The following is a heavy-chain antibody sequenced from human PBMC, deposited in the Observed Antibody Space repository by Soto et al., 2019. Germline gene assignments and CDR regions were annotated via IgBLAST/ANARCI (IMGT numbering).Heavy chain of an antibody. CDR3: ARDKYNSIARYIAAVPYHFAY. CDR2: IYYGGTT. D-gene: IGHD6-13*01. J-gene: IGHJ4*02. V-gene: IGHV4-59*12. Sequence: PSETLSLTCTVSGASISSSYWTWIRQPPGKGLEWIGYIYYGGTTNYNPSLKSRVTISVDTSKNQFSLKLNSVTAADTAVYYCARDKYNSIARYIAAVPYHFAYRGQGTLVTGSS. CDR1: GASISSSY.